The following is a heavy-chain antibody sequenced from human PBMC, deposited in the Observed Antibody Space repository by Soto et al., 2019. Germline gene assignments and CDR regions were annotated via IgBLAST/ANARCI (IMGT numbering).Heavy chain of an antibody. J-gene: IGHJ6*02. CDR3: ARDLRCCGLDV. CDR1: GASMRSYS. V-gene: IGHV4-59*01. Sequence: SETLSLTCNVSGASMRSYSWTWMRLSPGKGLEWIGDIFYSGSSNLNPSLRSRLSISIDTSKNKFSLMLKSVTAADTAVYYCARDLRCCGLDVWGQGTTVTVSS. CDR2: IFYSGSS. D-gene: IGHD3-9*01.